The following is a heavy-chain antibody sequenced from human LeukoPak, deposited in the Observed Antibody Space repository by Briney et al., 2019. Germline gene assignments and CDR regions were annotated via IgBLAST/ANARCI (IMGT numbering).Heavy chain of an antibody. Sequence: TSVKVSCKASGYTFTGYYIHWVRQAPGQGLEWMGWINPKSGGTNYAQKFQGWVTMTRDTSISTAYMELSRLRSDDTAVYYCATTDYYDSKYYFDYWGQGTLVTVSS. J-gene: IGHJ4*02. CDR1: GYTFTGYY. D-gene: IGHD3-22*01. CDR3: ATTDYYDSKYYFDY. CDR2: INPKSGGT. V-gene: IGHV1-2*04.